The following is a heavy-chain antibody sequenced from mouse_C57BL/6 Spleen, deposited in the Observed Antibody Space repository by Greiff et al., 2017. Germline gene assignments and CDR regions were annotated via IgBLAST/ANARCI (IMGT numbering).Heavy chain of an antibody. D-gene: IGHD2-4*01. J-gene: IGHJ4*01. CDR1: GFSLTSYG. CDR3: ARHEEDYDVEYYAMDY. CDR2: IWSDGST. V-gene: IGHV2-6-1*01. Sequence: VMLVESGPGLVAPSQSLSITCTVSGFSLTSYGVHWVRQPPGKGLEWLVVIWSDGSTTYNSALKSRLSISKDNSKSQVFLKMNSLQTDDTAMYYCARHEEDYDVEYYAMDYWGQGTSVTVSS.